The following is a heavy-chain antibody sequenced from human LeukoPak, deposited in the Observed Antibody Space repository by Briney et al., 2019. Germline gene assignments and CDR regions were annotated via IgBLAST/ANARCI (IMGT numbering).Heavy chain of an antibody. J-gene: IGHJ4*02. CDR2: IGGSGGNT. V-gene: IGHV3-23*01. D-gene: IGHD2-15*01. CDR1: GFTFSSNA. CDR3: AKTPGDCTGGTCYSFDY. Sequence: GGSLRLSCEASGFTFSSNAMSWVRQAPGKGLEWVSGIGGSGGNTYYADSVKGRFTVSRDNSKNTLYLQMNSLRAEDTAVYYCAKTPGDCTGGTCYSFDYWGQGSLVTVSS.